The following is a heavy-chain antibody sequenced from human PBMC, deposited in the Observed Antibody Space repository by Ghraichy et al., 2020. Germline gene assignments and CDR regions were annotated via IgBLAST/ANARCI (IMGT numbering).Heavy chain of an antibody. D-gene: IGHD3-10*01. CDR2: INPDSGAT. V-gene: IGHV1-2*02. J-gene: IGHJ2*01. CDR3: ARIMRGSSNFDL. Sequence: ASVKVHCKASGYTFTAYYVHWVRQAPGQGLEWMGWINPDSGATHSPQKFQGRVTMTRDTSISTAYMDLSRLRSDDTAVYFCARIMRGSSNFDLWGRGTQVTVSS. CDR1: GYTFTAYY.